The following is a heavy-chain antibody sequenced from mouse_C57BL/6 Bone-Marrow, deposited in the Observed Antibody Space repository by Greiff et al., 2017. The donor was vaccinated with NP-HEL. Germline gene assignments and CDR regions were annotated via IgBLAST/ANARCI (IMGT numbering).Heavy chain of an antibody. D-gene: IGHD1-1*01. CDR1: GYTFTSYG. CDR2: IYPRSGNT. Sequence: VQLQQSGAELARPGASVKLSCKASGYTFTSYGISWVKQRTGQGLEWIGEIYPRSGNTYYNEKFKGKATLTADKSSSTAYMELRSLTSEDSAVYFCTRREYYGSSYDYWGQGTTLTVSS. J-gene: IGHJ2*01. V-gene: IGHV1-81*01. CDR3: TRREYYGSSYDY.